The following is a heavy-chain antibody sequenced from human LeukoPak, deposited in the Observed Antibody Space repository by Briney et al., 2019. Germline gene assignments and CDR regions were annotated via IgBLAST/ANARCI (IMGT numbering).Heavy chain of an antibody. CDR2: IYYGGST. V-gene: IGHV4-59*12. CDR1: GGSISSYY. Sequence: SETLSLTCTVSGGSISSYYWSWIRQPPGKGLEWIGYIYYGGSTYYNPSLKSRVTISVDTSKNQFSLKLSSVTAADTAVYYCARDLNGDYDYWGQGTLVTVSS. D-gene: IGHD4-17*01. CDR3: ARDLNGDYDY. J-gene: IGHJ4*02.